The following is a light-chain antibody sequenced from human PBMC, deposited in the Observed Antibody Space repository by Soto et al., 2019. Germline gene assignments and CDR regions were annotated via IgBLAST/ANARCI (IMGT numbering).Light chain of an antibody. CDR3: LLYSGGAPV. CDR1: SSNIGAGYD. J-gene: IGLJ3*02. V-gene: IGLV1-40*01. Sequence: QSVLTQPPSVSGAPGQRVTISCTGSSSNIGAGYDVQWYQQLPGTAPKLLIYGNSNRPSGVPDRFSGSQSGTSASLAITGLQAEDEAEYYCLLYSGGAPVFGGGTKLTVL. CDR2: GNS.